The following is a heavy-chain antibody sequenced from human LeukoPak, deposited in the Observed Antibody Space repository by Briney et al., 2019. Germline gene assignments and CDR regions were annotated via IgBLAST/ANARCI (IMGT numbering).Heavy chain of an antibody. Sequence: SETLSLTCTVSGGSISSYYWSWIRQPPGKGLEWIGYIYYSGSTNYNPSLKSRVTISVDTSKNQFSLKLSSVTAADTAVYYCARGVCTNGVCYTHWGQGTLVTVSS. CDR1: GGSISSYY. CDR2: IYYSGST. J-gene: IGHJ4*02. D-gene: IGHD2-8*01. CDR3: ARGVCTNGVCYTH. V-gene: IGHV4-59*01.